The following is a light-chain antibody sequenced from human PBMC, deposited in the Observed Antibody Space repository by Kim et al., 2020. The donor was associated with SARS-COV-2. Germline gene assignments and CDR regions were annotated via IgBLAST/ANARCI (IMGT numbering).Light chain of an antibody. CDR3: QSYATRVDSRV. CDR2: ADT. Sequence: RVTSSWTGRSSNSGAGYAVHWYHHLPQTAPPLLLFADTDRPSGVPDRFSAAKSGIAVFLALSGLQAADAGTYYCQSYATRVDSRVFGRGTQLTVL. V-gene: IGLV1-40*01. J-gene: IGLJ3*02. CDR1: SSNSGAGYA.